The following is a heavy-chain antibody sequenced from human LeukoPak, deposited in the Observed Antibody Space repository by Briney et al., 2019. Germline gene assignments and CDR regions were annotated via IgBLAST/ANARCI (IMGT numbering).Heavy chain of an antibody. D-gene: IGHD4-17*01. J-gene: IGHJ4*02. CDR2: IYFTGTT. CDR3: ATYFYGEYGSYYFDY. CDR1: GDSISSSSNY. Sequence: SETLSLTCTVSGDSISSSSNYWGWFRQPPGTGLEWIGTIYFTGTTYYNPSLKSRVTVSVDTSKNQFSLKLSSVTAADTAVYYCATYFYGEYGSYYFDYWGQGTLVTVSS. V-gene: IGHV4-39*07.